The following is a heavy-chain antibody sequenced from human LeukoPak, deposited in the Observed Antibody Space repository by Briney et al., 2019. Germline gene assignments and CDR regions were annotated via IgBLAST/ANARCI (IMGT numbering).Heavy chain of an antibody. CDR2: ISSTSITM. D-gene: IGHD6-19*01. CDR3: ARETILAVAGDF. Sequence: PGGSLRLSCAASGFTFNRNNMNWVRQVPGKGLEWVSYISSTSITMYYADSVKGRFTISRDNAKNSLYLHMNSLRAYDTAVYYCARETILAVAGDFWGQGTLVTVSS. CDR1: GFTFNRNN. J-gene: IGHJ4*02. V-gene: IGHV3-48*01.